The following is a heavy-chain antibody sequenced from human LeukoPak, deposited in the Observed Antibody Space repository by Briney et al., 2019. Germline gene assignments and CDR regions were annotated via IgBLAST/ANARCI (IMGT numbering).Heavy chain of an antibody. CDR1: GYTFTSYD. CDR2: MNPNSGNT. J-gene: IGHJ6*02. Sequence: ASVKVSCKASGYTFTSYDINWVRQATGQGLEWMGWMNPNSGNTGYAQKFQGRVTMTRNTSISTAYMEVSSLRSEDTAVYYCARAGYCSSTSCYAFYYYYYGMDVWGQGTTVTVSS. V-gene: IGHV1-8*01. CDR3: ARAGYCSSTSCYAFYYYYYGMDV. D-gene: IGHD2-2*03.